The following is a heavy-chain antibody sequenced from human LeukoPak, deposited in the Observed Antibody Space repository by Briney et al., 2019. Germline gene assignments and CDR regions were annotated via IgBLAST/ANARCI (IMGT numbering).Heavy chain of an antibody. CDR1: AYTFTIYG. Sequence: ASVTVSCTASAYTFTIYGFSWGRQAPGQGLEWMGWINAYNDNTNYAKKLQGRVTMTTDTSTSTAYMELRSLRSDDTAVYYCASRYCSSSTSCYAEDAFDIWGQGTMVTVSS. J-gene: IGHJ3*02. D-gene: IGHD2-2*01. CDR3: ASRYCSSSTSCYAEDAFDI. CDR2: INAYNDNT. V-gene: IGHV1-18*01.